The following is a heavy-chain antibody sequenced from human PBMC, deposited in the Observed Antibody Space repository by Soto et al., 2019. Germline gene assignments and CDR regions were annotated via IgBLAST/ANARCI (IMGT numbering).Heavy chain of an antibody. V-gene: IGHV3-53*01. Sequence: GGSLSLSCAASGFTVSSNYMSWVRQAPGKGLEWVSVIYSGGSTYYADSVKGRFTISRHNSKNTLYLQMNSLRAEDTAAYYCAKEVGYSSGYDYFDYWGQGTLVTVSS. D-gene: IGHD6-19*01. J-gene: IGHJ4*02. CDR2: IYSGGST. CDR1: GFTVSSNY. CDR3: AKEVGYSSGYDYFDY.